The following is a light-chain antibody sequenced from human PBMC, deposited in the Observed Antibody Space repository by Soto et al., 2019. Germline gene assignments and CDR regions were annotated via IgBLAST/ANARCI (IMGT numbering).Light chain of an antibody. J-gene: IGKJ4*01. CDR1: QSVSSSY. CDR3: QQYGSSPKLT. V-gene: IGKV3-20*01. Sequence: EILFTQSPGTLSFSPGERATLSCRASQSVSSSYLAWYQQKPGQAPRLLIYGASSRATGIPDRFSGSGSGTDFTLTISRLEPEDFAVYYCQQYGSSPKLTFGGGTKVDIK. CDR2: GAS.